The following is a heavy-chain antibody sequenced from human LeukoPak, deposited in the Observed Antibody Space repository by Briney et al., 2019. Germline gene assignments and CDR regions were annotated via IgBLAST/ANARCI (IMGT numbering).Heavy chain of an antibody. J-gene: IGHJ3*02. D-gene: IGHD1-14*01. CDR1: GFTFSDYY. V-gene: IGHV3-15*01. CDR2: IRRITDGGTT. CDR3: ATAVSRYTLTWGGFDI. Sequence: PGGSLRLSCAASGFTFSDYYMSWIRQAPGKGLEWVGRIRRITDGGTTDYAAPVKGRFTISRDDSKNTLYLQMNSLKTEDAGVYYCATAVSRYTLTWGGFDIWGQGTRVTVSS.